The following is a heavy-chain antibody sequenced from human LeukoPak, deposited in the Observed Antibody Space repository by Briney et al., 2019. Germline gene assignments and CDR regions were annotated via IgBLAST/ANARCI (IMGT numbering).Heavy chain of an antibody. CDR2: IYTSGST. J-gene: IGHJ4*02. CDR1: GGSISSGSYY. CDR3: ARGYYDFWSGYSIYFDY. V-gene: IGHV4-61*02. D-gene: IGHD3-3*01. Sequence: PSQTLSLTCTVSGGSISSGSYYWSWIRQPAGRGLVWIGRIYTSGSTNYNPSLTSRVTVSVDTSKNQSSLKLSSVTAADTAVYYCARGYYDFWSGYSIYFDYWGQGTLVTVSS.